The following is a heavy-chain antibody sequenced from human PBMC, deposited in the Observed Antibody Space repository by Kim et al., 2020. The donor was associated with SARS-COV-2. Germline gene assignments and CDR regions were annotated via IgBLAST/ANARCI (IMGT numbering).Heavy chain of an antibody. CDR3: ARAGDYGDSVDY. CDR1: GGSISSGGYY. Sequence: SETLSLTCTVSGGSISSGGYYWSWIRQHPGKGLEWIGYIYYSGSTYYNPSLKSRVTISVDTSKNQFSLKLSSVTAADTAVYYCARAGDYGDSVDYWGQGTLVTVSS. CDR2: IYYSGST. D-gene: IGHD4-17*01. J-gene: IGHJ4*02. V-gene: IGHV4-31*03.